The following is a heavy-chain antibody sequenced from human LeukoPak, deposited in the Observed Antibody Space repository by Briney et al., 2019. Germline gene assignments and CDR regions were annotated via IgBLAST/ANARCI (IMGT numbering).Heavy chain of an antibody. V-gene: IGHV4-4*07. D-gene: IGHD2-21*02. CDR3: ARVRPTSYHCGGDCYSVPSRYGMDV. Sequence: ETLSFTCTVSGGSISSYYWSWIRQPAGKGLEWIGRIYTSGSTNYNPSLKSRVTMSVDTSKNQFSLKLSSVTAADTAVYYCARVRPTSYHCGGDCYSVPSRYGMDVWGQGTTVTVSS. J-gene: IGHJ6*02. CDR2: IYTSGST. CDR1: GGSISSYY.